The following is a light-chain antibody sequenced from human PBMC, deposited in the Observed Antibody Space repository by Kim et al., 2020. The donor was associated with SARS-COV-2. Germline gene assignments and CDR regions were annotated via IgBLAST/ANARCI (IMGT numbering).Light chain of an antibody. V-gene: IGKV3-15*01. Sequence: EIVMTQSPATLSVSPGERATLSCRASLSVGNNLAWYQQKPGQAPRLLIYGASTRATGIPARFSGSGSGTDFTLTISSLQSEDFAIYYCQQYNDWPPLTFGGGTKVDIK. CDR2: GAS. CDR3: QQYNDWPPLT. CDR1: LSVGNN. J-gene: IGKJ4*01.